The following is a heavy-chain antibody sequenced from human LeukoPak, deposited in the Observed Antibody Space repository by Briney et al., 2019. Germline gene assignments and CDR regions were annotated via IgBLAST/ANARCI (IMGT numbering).Heavy chain of an antibody. V-gene: IGHV4-39*01. CDR1: GGSISSSSYY. J-gene: IGHJ4*02. D-gene: IGHD3-22*01. Sequence: SETLSLTCTVSGGSISSSSYYWGWIRQPPGQGLEYIGSIYYSGSTYYSPSLKSRVTMAVDTSKNQFSLKLSSVTAADTAVYYCARLYSSGYYYFDYWGQGTLVTVSS. CDR2: IYYSGST. CDR3: ARLYSSGYYYFDY.